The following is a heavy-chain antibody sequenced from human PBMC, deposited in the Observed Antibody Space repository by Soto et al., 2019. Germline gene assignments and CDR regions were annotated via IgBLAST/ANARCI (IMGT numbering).Heavy chain of an antibody. D-gene: IGHD2-2*01. J-gene: IGHJ6*03. CDR3: ARTPTLVDTYYYYMDV. V-gene: IGHV3-11*01. CDR1: GFTFSDYY. Sequence: PGGSLRLSCAASGFTFSDYYMSWIRQAPGKGLEWVSYISSSGSTIYYADSVKGRFTISRDNAKNSLYLQMNSLRAEDTAVYYCARTPTLVDTYYYYMDVWGKGTTVTVSS. CDR2: ISSSGSTI.